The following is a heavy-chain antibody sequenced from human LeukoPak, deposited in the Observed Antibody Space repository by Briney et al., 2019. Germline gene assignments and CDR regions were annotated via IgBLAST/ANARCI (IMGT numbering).Heavy chain of an antibody. CDR1: GGTFSSYA. Sequence: SVKVSCKASGGTFSSYAISWVRQAPGQGLEWMGGIIPIFGTANYAQKFQGRVTITADESTSTAYMELSSLRSEDTAVYYCASGTDISSGLSYYYYYGMDVWGQGTTVTVSS. CDR2: IIPIFGTA. CDR3: ASGTDISSGLSYYYYYGMDV. V-gene: IGHV1-69*13. J-gene: IGHJ6*02. D-gene: IGHD6-19*01.